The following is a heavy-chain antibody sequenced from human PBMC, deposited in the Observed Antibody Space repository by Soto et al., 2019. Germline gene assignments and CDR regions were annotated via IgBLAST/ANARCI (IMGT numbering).Heavy chain of an antibody. CDR3: ATVGCGGDSPHSFDY. Sequence: ASVKVSCKVSGYTLTELSMHWVRQAPGKGLEWMGGFDPEDGETIYAQKFQGRVTMTEDTSTGTAYMELSSLRSEDTAVYYCATVGCGGDSPHSFDYWAQGTLVTVSS. CDR1: GYTLTELS. V-gene: IGHV1-24*01. CDR2: FDPEDGET. J-gene: IGHJ4*02. D-gene: IGHD2-21*02.